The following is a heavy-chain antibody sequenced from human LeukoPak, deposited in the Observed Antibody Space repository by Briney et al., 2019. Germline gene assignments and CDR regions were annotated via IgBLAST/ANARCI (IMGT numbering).Heavy chain of an antibody. CDR1: GGSISSYY. D-gene: IGHD2-2*01. CDR3: ARLSARYCSSTSCYASSHFDY. Sequence: SETLSLTCTVSGGSISSYYWSWIRQPPGKGLEWIGYIYYSGSTNYNPSLKSRVTISVDTSKNQFSLKLSSVTAADTAVYYCARLSARYCSSTSCYASSHFDYRGQGTLVTVSS. V-gene: IGHV4-59*08. J-gene: IGHJ4*02. CDR2: IYYSGST.